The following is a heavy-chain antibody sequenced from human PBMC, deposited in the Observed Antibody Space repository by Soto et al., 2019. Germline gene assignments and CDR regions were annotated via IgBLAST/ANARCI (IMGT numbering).Heavy chain of an antibody. CDR1: GFTFSSYA. Sequence: GGSLRLSCAASGFTFSSYAMSWVRQAPGKGLEWVSAISGSGGSTYYADSVKGRFTISRDNSKNTLYLQMNSLRAEDTAVYYCAKGVEGYGDYGRYFDYWGQGALVTVSS. CDR3: AKGVEGYGDYGRYFDY. J-gene: IGHJ4*02. D-gene: IGHD4-17*01. V-gene: IGHV3-23*01. CDR2: ISGSGGST.